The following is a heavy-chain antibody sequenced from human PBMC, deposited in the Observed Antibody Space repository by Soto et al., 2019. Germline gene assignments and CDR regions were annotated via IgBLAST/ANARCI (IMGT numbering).Heavy chain of an antibody. CDR1: GGSISSGGYY. J-gene: IGHJ4*02. Sequence: QVQLQQSGPGLVKPSQTLSLTCTVSGGSISSGGYYWSWIRQLPGTGLEWLGHIYYSGSTYYNPSLKSRINLSVDMSKNHFSLRLSSGTAADTAVYYCAGFPVGSFYFDYWGQGTLVTVSS. CDR3: AGFPVGSFYFDY. D-gene: IGHD1-26*01. V-gene: IGHV4-31*03. CDR2: IYYSGST.